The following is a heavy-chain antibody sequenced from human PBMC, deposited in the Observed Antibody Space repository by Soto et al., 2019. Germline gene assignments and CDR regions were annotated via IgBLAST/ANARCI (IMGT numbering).Heavy chain of an antibody. CDR2: LHSSGST. CDR1: GGSISSDDYY. V-gene: IGHV4-30-4*01. J-gene: IGHJ1*01. Sequence: SETLSLTCTVAGGSISSDDYYWSWIRQAPGRGLEWIGYLHSSGSTYYNPSLKSRATMSIDTAGNQFSLKVSSVTVADTAVYYCARDLDGLHDDTSGPFPRPGWGQGTLVTVSS. D-gene: IGHD3-22*01. CDR3: ARDLDGLHDDTSGPFPRPG.